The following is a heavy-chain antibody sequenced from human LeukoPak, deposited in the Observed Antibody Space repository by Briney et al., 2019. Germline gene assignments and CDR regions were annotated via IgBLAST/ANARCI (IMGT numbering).Heavy chain of an antibody. J-gene: IGHJ6*03. D-gene: IGHD3-10*01. CDR3: AREGPPMVRGVIVYYYYYYMDV. CDR2: ISGSGGST. CDR1: GFTFSSYG. Sequence: PGGSLRLSCAASGFTFSSYGMSWVRQAPGKGLEWVSGISGSGGSTYYADSVKGRFTISRDNAKNSLYLQMNSLRAEDTAVYYCAREGPPMVRGVIVYYYYYYMDVWGKGTTVTISS. V-gene: IGHV3-23*01.